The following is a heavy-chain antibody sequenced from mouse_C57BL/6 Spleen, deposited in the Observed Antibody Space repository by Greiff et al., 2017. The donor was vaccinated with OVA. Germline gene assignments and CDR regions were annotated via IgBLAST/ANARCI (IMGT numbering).Heavy chain of an antibody. V-gene: IGHV5-6*01. CDR1: GFTFSSYG. J-gene: IGHJ4*01. D-gene: IGHD1-1*01. CDR2: LSSGGSYT. Sequence: EVQRVESGGDLVKPGGSLKLSCAASGFTFSSYGMSWVRQTPDKRLEWVATLSSGGSYTYYPDSVKGRFTISRDNAKNTLYLQMSSLKSEDTAMYYCARNPPFTTVVARDYAMDYWGQGTSVTVSS. CDR3: ARNPPFTTVVARDYAMDY.